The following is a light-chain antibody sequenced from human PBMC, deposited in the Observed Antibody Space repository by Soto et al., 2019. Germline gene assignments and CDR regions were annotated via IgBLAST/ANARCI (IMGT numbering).Light chain of an antibody. Sequence: SPGTLSLSPGERATLSCRASQSVSSSYLAWYQQKPGQAPRLLIYGASSRATGIPDRFSGSGSGTDFTLTISRLEPEDFAVYYCQQYGSSGTFGQGTRLEIK. V-gene: IGKV3-20*01. CDR1: QSVSSSY. J-gene: IGKJ5*01. CDR2: GAS. CDR3: QQYGSSGT.